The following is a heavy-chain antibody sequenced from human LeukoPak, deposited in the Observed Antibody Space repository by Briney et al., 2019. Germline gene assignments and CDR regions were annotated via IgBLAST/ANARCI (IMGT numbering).Heavy chain of an antibody. D-gene: IGHD3-9*01. CDR3: VKMFYDTLTGYSF. J-gene: IGHJ4*02. CDR1: GFTVSTSY. V-gene: IGHV3-66*01. Sequence: GGSLRLSCAASGFTVSTSYMSWVRQAPGKGLEWVSVLYSNGNAYSADSVKGRFTTSRDNSENTLYLQMNSLRAEDTAVYYCVKMFYDTLTGYSFWGQGVLVTVSS. CDR2: LYSNGNA.